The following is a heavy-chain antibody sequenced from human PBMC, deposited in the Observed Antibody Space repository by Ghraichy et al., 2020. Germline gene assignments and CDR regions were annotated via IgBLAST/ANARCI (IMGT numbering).Heavy chain of an antibody. D-gene: IGHD1-26*01. V-gene: IGHV3-43*02. CDR3: GKDMYGIVGTTDY. Sequence: LSLTCAASGFTFDDYGIHWVRQPPGKGLEWVSLISGDGGSTYYADSVKGRFTVSRDNSKNSLYLQMNSLRTEDTALYYCGKDMYGIVGTTDYWGQGTLVTVSS. CDR2: ISGDGGST. J-gene: IGHJ4*02. CDR1: GFTFDDYG.